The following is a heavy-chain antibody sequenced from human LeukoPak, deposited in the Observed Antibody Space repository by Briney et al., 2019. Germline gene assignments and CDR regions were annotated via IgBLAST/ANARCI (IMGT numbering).Heavy chain of an antibody. CDR2: IYSGGNT. J-gene: IGHJ4*02. Sequence: GGSLRLSCAASGFTVSSNYMSWVRQTPGKGLEWVSIIYSGGNTHYADSVKGRFTISRDNSKNTLYLQMNSLRAEDTAVYYCARGVDYWGQGTLVTVSS. V-gene: IGHV3-53*01. CDR3: ARGVDY. CDR1: GFTVSSNY. D-gene: IGHD5-24*01.